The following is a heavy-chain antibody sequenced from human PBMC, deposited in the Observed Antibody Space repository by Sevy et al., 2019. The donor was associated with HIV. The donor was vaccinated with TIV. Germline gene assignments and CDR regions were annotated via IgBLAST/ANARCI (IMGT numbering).Heavy chain of an antibody. J-gene: IGHJ2*01. CDR1: GFLFSSYW. Sequence: GGSLRLSCAGSGFLFSSYWMSWVRQAPGKGLEWVANIKQDGSERHYVDSVKGRFTISRDNAKNSLYLQMNSLRAEDTAVYYCARRYFDLWGRGTLVTGSS. V-gene: IGHV3-7*01. CDR2: IKQDGSER. CDR3: ARRYFDL.